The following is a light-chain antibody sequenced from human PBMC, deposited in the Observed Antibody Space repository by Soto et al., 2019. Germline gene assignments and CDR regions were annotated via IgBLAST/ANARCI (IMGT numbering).Light chain of an antibody. V-gene: IGLV1-51*01. J-gene: IGLJ2*01. Sequence: QSVLTQPPSVSAAPGQKVTISCSGGSSNIGRNFVSWYQQLPGTAPKLLIYDNYKRSSGIPDRFSGSTSGTSATLDITGLQTGDEGDYYCGTWDNSLSSGVFGGGTKLTVL. CDR3: GTWDNSLSSGV. CDR1: SSNIGRNF. CDR2: DNY.